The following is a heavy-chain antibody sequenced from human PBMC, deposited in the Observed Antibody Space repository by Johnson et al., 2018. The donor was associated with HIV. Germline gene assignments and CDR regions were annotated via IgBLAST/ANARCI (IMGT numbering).Heavy chain of an antibody. Sequence: QVLLVESGGGVVQPGRSLRLSCAASGFTFRNYAMHWVRQAPGKGLEWVAFIRSDGSNKSYADSVRGRFTISRDNSKNTLSLQMNTLRAEDTAVYYCAKEMYYFNSGNHFDAFHVWGQGTLVTVSS. D-gene: IGHD3-10*01. CDR3: AKEMYYFNSGNHFDAFHV. J-gene: IGHJ3*01. V-gene: IGHV3-30*02. CDR1: GFTFRNYA. CDR2: IRSDGSNK.